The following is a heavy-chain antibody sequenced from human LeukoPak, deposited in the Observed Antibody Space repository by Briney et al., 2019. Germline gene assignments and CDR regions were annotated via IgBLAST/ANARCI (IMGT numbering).Heavy chain of an antibody. D-gene: IGHD1-7*01. CDR3: ARGGNWNYEVDY. V-gene: IGHV1-69*05. J-gene: IGHJ4*02. CDR1: GGTFSSYA. CDR2: IIPIFGTA. Sequence: SVKVSCKASGGTFSSYAISWVRQAPGQGLEWMGGIIPIFGTANYAQKFQGRVTITTDESTSTAYMELSSLRSEDTAVYYCARGGNWNYEVDYWGQGTLVTVSS.